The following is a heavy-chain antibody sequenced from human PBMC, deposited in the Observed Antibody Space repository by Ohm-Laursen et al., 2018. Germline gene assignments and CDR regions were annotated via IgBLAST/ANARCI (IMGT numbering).Heavy chain of an antibody. D-gene: IGHD2-15*01. CDR1: GYTFTSYD. V-gene: IGHV1-8*01. J-gene: IGHJ2*01. CDR2: MNPNSGNT. CDR3: ARGYCSGGSCYWCETCYFDL. Sequence: ASVKVSCKASGYTFTSYDINWVRQATGQGLEWMGWMNPNSGNTGYAQKFQGRVTMTRNTSISTAYMELSSLRSEDTAVYYCARGYCSGGSCYWCETCYFDLWGRGTLVTVSS.